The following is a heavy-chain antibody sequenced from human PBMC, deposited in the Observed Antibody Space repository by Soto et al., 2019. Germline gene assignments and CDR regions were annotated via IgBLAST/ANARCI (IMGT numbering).Heavy chain of an antibody. D-gene: IGHD3-10*01. Sequence: GGSLRLSCAASGFTFSSYVMHWVRQAPGKGLEWVAVISYDGSNKYYADSVKGRFTISRDNSKNTLYLQMNSLRAEDTAVYYCAKKINSGSGSQYFDYFGQGTLVTVSS. CDR2: ISYDGSNK. CDR1: GFTFSSYV. CDR3: AKKINSGSGSQYFDY. J-gene: IGHJ4*02. V-gene: IGHV3-30*18.